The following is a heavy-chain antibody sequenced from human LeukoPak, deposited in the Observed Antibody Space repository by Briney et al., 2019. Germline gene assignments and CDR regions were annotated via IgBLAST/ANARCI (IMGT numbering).Heavy chain of an antibody. CDR2: ISWNSGSI. V-gene: IGHV3-9*01. D-gene: IGHD3-22*01. CDR1: GFTFDDCA. CDR3: AKDRRHSSGYIDY. J-gene: IGHJ4*02. Sequence: GRSLRLSCAASGFTFDDCAMHWVRQAPGKGLEWVSGISWNSGSIGYADSVKGRFTISRDNAKNSLYLQMNSLRAEDTALYYCAKDRRHSSGYIDYWGQGTLVTVSS.